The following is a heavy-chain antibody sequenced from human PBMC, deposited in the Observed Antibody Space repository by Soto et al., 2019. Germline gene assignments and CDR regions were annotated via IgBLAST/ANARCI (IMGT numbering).Heavy chain of an antibody. CDR3: ARGEAARPAYYYYGMDV. D-gene: IGHD6-6*01. J-gene: IGHJ6*02. CDR2: IGTAGDT. V-gene: IGHV3-13*01. Sequence: EVQLVESGAGLVQPGGSLRLSCAASGFTFSSYDLHWVRQATGKGLEWVSAIGTAGDTYYPGSVKGRFTISRENAKNSLYLQMNSLRAGDTAVYYCARGEAARPAYYYYGMDVWGQGTTVTVSS. CDR1: GFTFSSYD.